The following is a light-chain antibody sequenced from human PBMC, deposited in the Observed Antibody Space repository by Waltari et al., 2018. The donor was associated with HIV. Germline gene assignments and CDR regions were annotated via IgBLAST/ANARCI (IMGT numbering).Light chain of an antibody. V-gene: IGLV2-14*01. J-gene: IGLJ2*01. CDR2: EVI. CDR3: TSYTTSTTVI. Sequence: QSALTQPASVSGSPGQSITISCTGTSSDVGGYNYVSWYQHHPGKVPKLMIYEVINRPSGVSNRSSGSKSGNTASLTISGLQAEDEADYYCTSYTTSTTVIFGGGTKLTVL. CDR1: SSDVGGYNY.